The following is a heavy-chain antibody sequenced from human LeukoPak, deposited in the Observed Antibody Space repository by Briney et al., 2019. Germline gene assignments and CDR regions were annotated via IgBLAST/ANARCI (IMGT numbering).Heavy chain of an antibody. D-gene: IGHD3-16*01. CDR2: IGGSGGAI. Sequence: GGSLRLSCGASGFTFSRYAMSWVRQAPGKGLQWVSEIGGSGGAIYYADSVKGRFTISRDNSKNTLYLQMNSLRAEDTAVYYCAKDFRRGGPFDYWGQGTLVTVSS. CDR1: GFTFSRYA. J-gene: IGHJ4*02. CDR3: AKDFRRGGPFDY. V-gene: IGHV3-23*01.